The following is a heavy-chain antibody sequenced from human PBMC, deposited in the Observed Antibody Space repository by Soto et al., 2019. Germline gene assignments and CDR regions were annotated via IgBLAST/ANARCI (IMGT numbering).Heavy chain of an antibody. Sequence: PSETLSLTCTVSGGSISSGGYYWSWIRQHPGKGLEWIGYIYYSGSTYYNPSLKSRVTISVDTSKNQFSLKLSSVTAADTAVYYCARDKKGMVRGVRDAFDIWRQGTMVTVSS. CDR3: ARDKKGMVRGVRDAFDI. CDR1: GGSISSGGYY. CDR2: IYYSGST. V-gene: IGHV4-31*03. J-gene: IGHJ3*02. D-gene: IGHD3-10*01.